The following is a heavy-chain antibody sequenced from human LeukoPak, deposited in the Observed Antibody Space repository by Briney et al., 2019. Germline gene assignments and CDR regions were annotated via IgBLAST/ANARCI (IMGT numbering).Heavy chain of an antibody. V-gene: IGHV3-48*03. CDR1: GFTFSSYE. J-gene: IGHJ3*02. CDR2: ISSSGSTI. CDR3: ARVNQGSFDI. Sequence: GGSLRLSCAASGFTFSSYEMNWVRQAPGKGLEWVSYISSSGSTIYYADSVKGRFTISRDNAKNSLYLQMNSLRAEDTAVYYCARVNQGSFDIWGQGTMVTVSS.